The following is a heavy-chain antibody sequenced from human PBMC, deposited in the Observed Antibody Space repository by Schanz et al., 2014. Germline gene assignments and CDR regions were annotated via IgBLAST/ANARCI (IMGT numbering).Heavy chain of an antibody. CDR3: ARGIITMVRGVDVGAFDI. Sequence: QVQLVESGGGVVQPGRSLRLSCAASGFTFRSYGMHWVRQAPGKGLEWVALISYDGSSKNHADSVQGRFTISRDNSKNALYLQMDSLRAEDTAVYYCARGIITMVRGVDVGAFDIWGQGTMVTVSS. CDR2: ISYDGSSK. CDR1: GFTFRSYG. D-gene: IGHD3-10*01. J-gene: IGHJ3*02. V-gene: IGHV3-33*01.